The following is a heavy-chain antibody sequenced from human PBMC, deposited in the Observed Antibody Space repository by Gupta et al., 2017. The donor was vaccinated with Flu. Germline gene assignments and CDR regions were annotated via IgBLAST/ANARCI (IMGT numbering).Heavy chain of an antibody. CDR1: GASINSYY. Sequence: QVQLQESGPGLVKPSETLSLTCTVSGASINSYYLSWLRQSPGRGLEWIAYIHYTGSTNYNPSLESRVTISADTSKNQVSLKVASVTAADTAVYYCARGGTYGFEYWGQGTLVTVSS. D-gene: IGHD3-16*01. CDR2: IHYTGST. V-gene: IGHV4-59*01. J-gene: IGHJ4*02. CDR3: ARGGTYGFEY.